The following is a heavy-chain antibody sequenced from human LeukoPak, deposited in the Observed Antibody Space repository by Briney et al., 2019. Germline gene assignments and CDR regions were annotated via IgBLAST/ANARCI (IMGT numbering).Heavy chain of an antibody. CDR1: GFTFNTYS. J-gene: IGHJ4*02. Sequence: GGSLRLSCEASGFTFNTYSMNWVRQAPGKGLQWVSYIESYSRIIHYADSVKGRFTISRDDAKNSLFLQMNSLRAEDTAIYYCARQGPNGDLDFWGRGTLVTVSS. V-gene: IGHV3-48*01. D-gene: IGHD4-17*01. CDR3: ARQGPNGDLDF. CDR2: IESYSRII.